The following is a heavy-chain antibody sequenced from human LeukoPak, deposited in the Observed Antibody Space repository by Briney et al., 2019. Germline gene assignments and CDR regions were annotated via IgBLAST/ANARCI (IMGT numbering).Heavy chain of an antibody. CDR1: GYTFTGYY. CDR2: INPNSGGT. CDR3: ARGSKELRGWFDP. J-gene: IGHJ5*02. Sequence: GASVKVSCKASGYTFTGYYMHWVRQAPGQGLEWMGWINPNSGGTNYAQKFQGRVTMTRDTSISTAYMELSKLRSDDTAVYYCARGSKELRGWFDPWGQGTLVTVSS. D-gene: IGHD1-26*01. V-gene: IGHV1-2*02.